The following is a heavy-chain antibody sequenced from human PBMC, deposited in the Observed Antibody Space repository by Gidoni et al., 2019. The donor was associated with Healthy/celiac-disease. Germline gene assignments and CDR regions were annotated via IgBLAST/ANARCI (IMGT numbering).Heavy chain of an antibody. D-gene: IGHD6-13*01. CDR1: GGSFCGYY. CDR2: INHSGST. CDR3: ARGSSFRAAPPGY. J-gene: IGHJ4*02. Sequence: QVQLQQWGAGLLKPSQPLSLTCAVYGGSFCGYYWSWIRQPPGKGLEWIGEINHSGSTNYNPSPKSRVTISVDTSKNQFSLKLSSVTAADTAVYYCARGSSFRAAPPGYWGQGTLVTVSS. V-gene: IGHV4-34*01.